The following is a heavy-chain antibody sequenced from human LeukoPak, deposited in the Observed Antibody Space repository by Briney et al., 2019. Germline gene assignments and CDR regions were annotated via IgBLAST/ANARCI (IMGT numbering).Heavy chain of an antibody. J-gene: IGHJ5*02. CDR2: IYYSGTT. D-gene: IGHD6-19*01. CDR3: ASTRLRIAVAGTVFDP. CDR1: GGSISASSYY. V-gene: IGHV4-39*01. Sequence: SETLSLTCTVSGGSISASSYYWGWIRQPPGKGLEWIATIYYSGTTYYNPSLKSRVTISVDTSKNQFSLNLSSVTAADTAVYYCASTRLRIAVAGTVFDPWGQGTLVTVSS.